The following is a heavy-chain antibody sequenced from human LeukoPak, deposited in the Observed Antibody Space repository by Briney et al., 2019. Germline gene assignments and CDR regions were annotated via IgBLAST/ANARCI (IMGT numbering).Heavy chain of an antibody. CDR3: ARGETYYDILTGSPRWFDP. CDR2: INHSGST. CDR1: GGSFSGYY. V-gene: IGHV4-34*01. D-gene: IGHD3-9*01. J-gene: IGHJ5*02. Sequence: SETLSLTCAVYGGSFSGYYWSWIRQPPGKGLEWIGDINHSGSTNYNPSLKSRVTISVDTSKSQFSLKLSSVTAADTAVYYCARGETYYDILTGSPRWFDPWGQGTLVTVSS.